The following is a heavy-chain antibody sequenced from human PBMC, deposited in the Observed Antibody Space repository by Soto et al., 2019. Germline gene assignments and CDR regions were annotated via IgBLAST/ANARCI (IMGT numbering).Heavy chain of an antibody. CDR3: ATDSPQLGPYYYYYGMDV. D-gene: IGHD6-6*01. J-gene: IGHJ6*02. V-gene: IGHV1-24*01. Sequence: ASVKVSCKVSGYTLTELSMHWVRQAPGKGLERMGGFDPEDGETIYAQKFQGRVTMTEDTSTDTAYMELSSLRSEDTAVYYCATDSPQLGPYYYYYGMDVWGQGTTVTVSS. CDR2: FDPEDGET. CDR1: GYTLTELS.